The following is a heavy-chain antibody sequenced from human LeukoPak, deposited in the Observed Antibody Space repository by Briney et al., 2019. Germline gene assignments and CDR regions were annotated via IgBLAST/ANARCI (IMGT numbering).Heavy chain of an antibody. V-gene: IGHV3-11*04. Sequence: GGSLRLPCAASGFTFSDYSMNWVRQAPGKGLEWVSYIGLSSGARYYADSVKGRFSISSDNAQNSLSLQMNSLRADDTAVYYCARDHNYAFDYWGQGILVTVSS. CDR1: GFTFSDYS. D-gene: IGHD5-18*01. CDR2: IGLSSGAR. J-gene: IGHJ4*02. CDR3: ARDHNYAFDY.